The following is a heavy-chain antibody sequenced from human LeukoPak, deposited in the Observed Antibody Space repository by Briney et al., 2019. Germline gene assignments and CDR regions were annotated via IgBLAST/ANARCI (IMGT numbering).Heavy chain of an antibody. J-gene: IGHJ4*02. Sequence: SETLSLTCTISGGSISSYYWSWIRQPPGKGLEWIGYIYYSGSTNYNPSLKSRVTISVDTSKNQFSLKLSSVTAADTAVYYCARQRYFDWLFDYWGQGTLVTVSS. CDR2: IYYSGST. V-gene: IGHV4-59*08. CDR1: GGSISSYY. CDR3: ARQRYFDWLFDY. D-gene: IGHD3-9*01.